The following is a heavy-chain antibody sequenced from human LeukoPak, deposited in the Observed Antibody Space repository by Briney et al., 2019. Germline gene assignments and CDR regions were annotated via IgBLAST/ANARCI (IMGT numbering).Heavy chain of an antibody. CDR2: INHSGNT. CDR1: GRSFSGYY. CDR3: ASEPGYCSGGSCYGGWFDP. J-gene: IGHJ5*02. Sequence: KSSETVSLTCAVYGRSFSGYYWSWIRQPPGKGLEWIGEINHSGNTNYNPSLKSRLTISGDTSKNQFSLKLSSVTAADTAVYYCASEPGYCSGGSCYGGWFDPWGQGTLVTVSS. V-gene: IGHV4-34*01. D-gene: IGHD2-15*01.